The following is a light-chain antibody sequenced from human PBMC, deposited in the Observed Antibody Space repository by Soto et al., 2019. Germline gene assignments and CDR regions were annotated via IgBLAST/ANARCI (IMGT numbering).Light chain of an antibody. Sequence: EIVLTQSPATLSSFPGDRVTLSCRASQYINTRLAWYQHRPGQAPRLLIYQTSLRVAGIAAMFSASGSGTGFTLTISDVQPEDFAVYDCHQRQGWTRTFGQGTKLDI. J-gene: IGKJ1*01. V-gene: IGKV3-11*01. CDR1: QYINTR. CDR2: QTS. CDR3: HQRQGWTRT.